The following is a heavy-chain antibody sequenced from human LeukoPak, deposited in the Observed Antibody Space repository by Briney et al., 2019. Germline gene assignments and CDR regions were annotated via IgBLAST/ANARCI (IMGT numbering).Heavy chain of an antibody. Sequence: XSVKVSCKAYGYTFNNYGISWVRQAPGQGLEWMGWISGYNGNTNYAQKLQGRVTVTTDTSTNTAYMELRSLRSDDTAMYYCARDGLMLPCDYWGQGTLVTVSS. J-gene: IGHJ4*02. V-gene: IGHV1-18*01. CDR2: ISGYNGNT. D-gene: IGHD2-15*01. CDR1: GYTFNNYG. CDR3: ARDGLMLPCDY.